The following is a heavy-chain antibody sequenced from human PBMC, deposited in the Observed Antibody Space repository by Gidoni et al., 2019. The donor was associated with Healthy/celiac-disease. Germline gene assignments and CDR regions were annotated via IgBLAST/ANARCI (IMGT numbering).Heavy chain of an antibody. J-gene: IGHJ4*02. Sequence: EVQQVESGGGMVKPGGSMSLSCAASGFTFSSYSMNLVRQAPGKGLEWVSSISSSSSYIYYADSVKGRFTISRDNAKNSLYLQMNSLRVEDTAVYYCARDLINYGDPPGGFDYWGQGTLVTVSS. D-gene: IGHD4-17*01. V-gene: IGHV3-21*01. CDR1: GFTFSSYS. CDR3: ARDLINYGDPPGGFDY. CDR2: ISSSSSYI.